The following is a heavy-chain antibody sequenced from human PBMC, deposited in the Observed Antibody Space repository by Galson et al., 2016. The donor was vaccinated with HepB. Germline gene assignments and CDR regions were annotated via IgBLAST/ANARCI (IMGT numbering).Heavy chain of an antibody. CDR1: GLTFSTYA. Sequence: SLRLSCAASGLTFSTYAMTWVRQAPGKGLEWLSVIYGGGNTESSDSVKGRMSMSRDDSQNTVYLQVNSLRVEDTAVYFCTCGSWGSFGSTWGQGTQVTVSS. V-gene: IGHV3-23*03. CDR3: TCGSWGSFGST. J-gene: IGHJ5*02. CDR2: IYGGGNT. D-gene: IGHD3-16*01.